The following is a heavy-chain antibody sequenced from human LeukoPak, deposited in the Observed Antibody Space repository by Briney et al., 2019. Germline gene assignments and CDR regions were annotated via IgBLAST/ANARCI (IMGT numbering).Heavy chain of an antibody. CDR1: GFTVSSNY. CDR3: AKVDASSSGFDP. CDR2: IYSGGST. Sequence: GGSLRLSCAASGFTVSSNYMSWVRQAPGKGLEWVSVIYSGGSTYYADSVKGRFTISRDNSKNTLYLQMNSLRAEDTAVYYCAKVDASSSGFDPWGQGTLVTVPS. V-gene: IGHV3-53*01. D-gene: IGHD6-6*01. J-gene: IGHJ5*02.